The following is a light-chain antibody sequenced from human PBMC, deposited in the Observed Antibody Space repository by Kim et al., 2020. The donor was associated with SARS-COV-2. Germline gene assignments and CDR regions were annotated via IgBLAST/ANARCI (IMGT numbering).Light chain of an antibody. Sequence: GKIVRTTCQGDGSRSYYGCWYQQKPGQAPVLVIYGKNNRPSGIPDRFSGSSSGNTASLTITGAQAEDEADYYCNSRDSSGNHRVVFGGGTQLTVL. CDR1: GSRSYY. CDR2: GKN. V-gene: IGLV3-19*01. CDR3: NSRDSSGNHRVV. J-gene: IGLJ2*01.